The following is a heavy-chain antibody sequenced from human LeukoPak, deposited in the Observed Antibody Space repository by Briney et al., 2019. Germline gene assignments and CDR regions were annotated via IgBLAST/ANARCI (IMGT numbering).Heavy chain of an antibody. Sequence: GGSLRLSCAASGFTFSDYYMSWIRQAPGKGLEWVSYISSSGSTIYYADSVKGRFTISRDNAQNSLYLQMNSLRVEDTAVYYCARVYSGVYFDYWGQGTLVTVSS. CDR3: ARVYSGVYFDY. V-gene: IGHV3-11*04. D-gene: IGHD1-26*01. J-gene: IGHJ4*02. CDR2: ISSSGSTI. CDR1: GFTFSDYY.